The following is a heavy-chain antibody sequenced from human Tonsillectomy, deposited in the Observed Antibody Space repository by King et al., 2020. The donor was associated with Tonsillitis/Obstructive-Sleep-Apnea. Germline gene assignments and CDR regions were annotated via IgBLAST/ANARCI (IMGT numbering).Heavy chain of an antibody. D-gene: IGHD4-23*01. CDR2: ISWNSGRI. J-gene: IGHJ4*02. Sequence: VQLVESGGGLVQPGRSLRLSCAASGFTFDDYAMHWVRQAPGKGLEWVSGISWNSGRIGYADSVKGRFNISRDNDKNSLYLQMNSLRAEDTALYYCAKARHLNSDTPPDYWGQGTLLTVSS. CDR1: GFTFDDYA. V-gene: IGHV3-9*01. CDR3: AKARHLNSDTPPDY.